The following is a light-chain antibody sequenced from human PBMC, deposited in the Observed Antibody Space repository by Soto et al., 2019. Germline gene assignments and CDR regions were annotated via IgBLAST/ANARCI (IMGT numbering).Light chain of an antibody. J-gene: IGKJ2*03. Sequence: DIQMTQSPSSLSASVGDRVTITCRASQSIRSYLNWYQQKPGKAPNLLIYVASSLQTGVPSRFSGSGSGTEFTLTISSVQPEDFATYYCQQRYTTPYSFGQGTKLEI. CDR1: QSIRSY. V-gene: IGKV1-39*01. CDR3: QQRYTTPYS. CDR2: VAS.